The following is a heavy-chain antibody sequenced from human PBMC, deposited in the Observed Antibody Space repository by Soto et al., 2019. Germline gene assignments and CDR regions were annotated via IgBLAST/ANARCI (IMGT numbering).Heavy chain of an antibody. V-gene: IGHV4-31*03. CDR3: ARDMGAHCSSPSCYRGYVDD. D-gene: IGHD2-2*02. J-gene: IGHJ4*02. CDR1: GGSISSGGYY. CDR2: IYYSGST. Sequence: SETLSLTCTVSGGSISSGGYYWSWIRQHPGKGLEWIGYIYYSGSTYYNPSLKSRVTISVDTSKNQFSLKLSSVTAADTAVYYCARDMGAHCSSPSCYRGYVDDWGQGTLVTVS.